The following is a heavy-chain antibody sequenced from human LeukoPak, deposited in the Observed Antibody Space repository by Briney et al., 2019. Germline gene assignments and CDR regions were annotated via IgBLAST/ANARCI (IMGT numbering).Heavy chain of an antibody. Sequence: GGSLRLSCAASGFTFSDYNINWVRQAPGKGLEWVSSISSRGSYIYYADSVKGRFAISADNAMNSLYLQMNSLRAEDTALYYCAKGSAFIIVATIFDYWGQGTLVTVSS. J-gene: IGHJ4*02. CDR3: AKGSAFIIVATIFDY. V-gene: IGHV3-21*04. D-gene: IGHD5-12*01. CDR1: GFTFSDYN. CDR2: ISSRGSYI.